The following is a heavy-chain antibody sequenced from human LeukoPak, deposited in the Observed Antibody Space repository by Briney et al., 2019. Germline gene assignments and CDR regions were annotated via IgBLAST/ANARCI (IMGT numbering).Heavy chain of an antibody. CDR2: IYSGGST. CDR1: GFTVSSNY. CDR3: ARVVLAVAGSYFDY. Sequence: GGSLRLSCAASGFTVSSNYMSWVRQAPGKGLEWVSVIYSGGSTYYADSVKGRFTISRDNSKNTLYLQMNSLRAGDTAVYYCARVVLAVAGSYFDYWGQGTLVTVSS. J-gene: IGHJ4*02. V-gene: IGHV3-53*01. D-gene: IGHD6-19*01.